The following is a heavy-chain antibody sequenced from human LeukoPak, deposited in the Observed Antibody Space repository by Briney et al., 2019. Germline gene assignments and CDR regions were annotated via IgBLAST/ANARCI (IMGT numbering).Heavy chain of an antibody. CDR3: ARGGFDILTGYYFNY. D-gene: IGHD3-9*01. CDR1: GGSISSYY. CDR2: NYYSGST. V-gene: IGHV4-59*01. Sequence: SETLSLTCTVSGGSISSYYWNWIRQPPGKGLEWIGYNYYSGSTNYNPSLKSRVTISVDTSKNQFSLKLSSVTAADTAVYYCARGGFDILTGYYFNYWGQGTLVTVSS. J-gene: IGHJ4*02.